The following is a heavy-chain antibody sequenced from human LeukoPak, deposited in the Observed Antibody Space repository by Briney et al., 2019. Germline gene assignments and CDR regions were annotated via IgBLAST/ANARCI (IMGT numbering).Heavy chain of an antibody. CDR1: GFTFSSYA. V-gene: IGHV3-23*01. D-gene: IGHD3-22*01. CDR2: ISGSGGST. CDR3: AKDASLTYYYDSYAFDI. J-gene: IGHJ3*02. Sequence: GGSLRLSCAASGFTFSSYAMSWVRQAPGKGPEWVSAISGSGGSTYYADSVKGRFTISRDNSKNTLYLQMNSLRAEDTAVYYCAKDASLTYYYDSYAFDIWGQGTMVTVSS.